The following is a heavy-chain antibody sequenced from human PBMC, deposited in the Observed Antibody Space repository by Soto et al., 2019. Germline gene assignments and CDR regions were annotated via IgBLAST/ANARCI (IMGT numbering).Heavy chain of an antibody. Sequence: QVQLVQSGAEVKKPGSSVKVSCKASGGTFRTSAISWVRQAPGQGLEWVGGIMPVFRRPKYAQNFQGRVTITADESTSTAYMELSSLRSDGTAVYYCARDKDRPQLGGNYYYVLDVWGQGTAVTVSS. CDR3: ARDKDRPQLGGNYYYVLDV. CDR1: GGTFRTSA. V-gene: IGHV1-69*12. CDR2: IMPVFRRP. D-gene: IGHD3-3*02. J-gene: IGHJ6*02.